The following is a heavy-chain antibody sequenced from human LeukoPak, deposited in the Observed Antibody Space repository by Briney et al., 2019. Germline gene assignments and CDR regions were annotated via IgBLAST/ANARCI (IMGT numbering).Heavy chain of an antibody. V-gene: IGHV3-7*01. CDR1: GFTFSGYW. D-gene: IGHD3-16*01. J-gene: IGHJ4*02. CDR3: ARGRGSGNYFDY. Sequence: GGSLRLSCAVSGFTFSGYWMSWVRQAPGKGLEWVANIKEVGGERYYVDSVKGRFTISRDNTKNSLYLQMNSLRAEDTAVYYCARGRGSGNYFDYWGQGTLVTVSS. CDR2: IKEVGGER.